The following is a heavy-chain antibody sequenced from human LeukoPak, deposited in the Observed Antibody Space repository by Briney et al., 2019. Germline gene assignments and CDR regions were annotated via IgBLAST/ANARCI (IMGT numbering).Heavy chain of an antibody. CDR1: GFRFSSYA. CDR3: AKHSHSWYIGYFEY. V-gene: IGHV3-23*01. J-gene: IGHJ4*02. CDR2: ISGSDDNA. D-gene: IGHD6-13*01. Sequence: GVSLRLSCATSGFRFSSYAMSWVRQAPGKGLEWVSVISGSDDNAYYGDSMKGRFIISRDTSKNILYLQMNSLRAEDTAIYYCAKHSHSWYIGYFEYWGQGTLVTVSS.